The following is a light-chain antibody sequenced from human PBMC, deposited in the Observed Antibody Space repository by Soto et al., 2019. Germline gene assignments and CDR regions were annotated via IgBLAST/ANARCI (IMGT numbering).Light chain of an antibody. CDR2: EAT. CDR1: SDDVVSFNL. CDR3: CSSARSSTVV. Sequence: QSALTQPASVSGSPGQSIPISCSGTSDDVVSFNLVSWYQQHPGKVPKLMIYEATKRPSGVSNRFSGSKSGNTASMTISGLQAEDEADYYCCSSARSSTVVFGGGTKLTVL. V-gene: IGLV2-23*01. J-gene: IGLJ2*01.